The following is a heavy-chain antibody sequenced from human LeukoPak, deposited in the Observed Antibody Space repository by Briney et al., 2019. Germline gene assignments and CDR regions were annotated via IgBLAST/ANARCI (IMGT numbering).Heavy chain of an antibody. V-gene: IGHV1-69*01. CDR3: ARRGNGMDV. CDR1: GGTFSSYA. J-gene: IGHJ6*04. CDR2: IIPILGTA. Sequence: VASVKVSCKASGGTFSSYAISWVRQAPGQGLEWIGGIIPILGTANYAQKFQGRVTITADESTSTAYMELSSLRSEDTAVYYCARRGNGMDVWGKGTTVTVSS.